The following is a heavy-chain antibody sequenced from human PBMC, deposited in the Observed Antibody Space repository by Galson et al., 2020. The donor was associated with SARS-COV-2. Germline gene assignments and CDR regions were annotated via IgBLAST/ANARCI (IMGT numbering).Heavy chain of an antibody. Sequence: GGSLRLSCAASGFTFGSYSMHWVRQAPGKGLEWVSSISGGGNYIFYADSVRGRFTISKDTSKTSLYLQMDSLRAEDTAVYYCARRDSGGYSIDYWGQGTLVTVSS. V-gene: IGHV3-21*01. CDR2: ISGGGNYI. J-gene: IGHJ4*02. D-gene: IGHD2-21*02. CDR1: GFTFGSYS. CDR3: ARRDSGGYSIDY.